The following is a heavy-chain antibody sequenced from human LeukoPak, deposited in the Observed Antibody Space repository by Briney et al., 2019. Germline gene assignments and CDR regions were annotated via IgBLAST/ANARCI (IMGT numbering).Heavy chain of an antibody. J-gene: IGHJ4*02. V-gene: IGHV3-30*18. CDR2: ISYDGSNK. CDR1: GSTFSSYG. CDR3: AKVAPRGGATPLLIDY. Sequence: PGGSLRLSCAASGSTFSSYGMHWVRQAPGKGLEWVAVISYDGSNKYYEDSVKGRFTISRDNSKNTLYLQMNSLRAEDTAVYYRAKVAPRGGATPLLIDYWGQGTLVTVSS. D-gene: IGHD1-26*01.